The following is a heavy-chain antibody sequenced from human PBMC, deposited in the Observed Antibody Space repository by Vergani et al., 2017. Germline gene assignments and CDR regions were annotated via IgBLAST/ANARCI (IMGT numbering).Heavy chain of an antibody. J-gene: IGHJ6*03. CDR1: GYTLTELS. D-gene: IGHD6-6*01. V-gene: IGHV1-24*01. CDR3: ATTNVAAPHRPSPYYYYMDV. Sequence: QVQLVQSGAEVKKPGASVKVSCKVSGYTLTELSMHWVRQAPGKGLEWMGGFDPEDGETIYAQKFQGRVTMTEDTSTDTACMELSSLRSEDTAVYYCATTNVAAPHRPSPYYYYMDVWGKGTTVTVSS. CDR2: FDPEDGET.